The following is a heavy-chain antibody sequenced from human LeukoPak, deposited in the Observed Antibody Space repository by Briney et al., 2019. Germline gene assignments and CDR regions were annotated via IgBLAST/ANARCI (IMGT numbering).Heavy chain of an antibody. CDR3: ARDPGFSVAR. CDR2: IGGWSSPT. Sequence: GVPLRLSCAPSVFSFSRYGMLCVRQSPGKGLEWVSYIGGWSSPTDYADFVKGRFTISRDNARNSLYLQMNNLTVEDTAVYYCARDPGFSVARWGQGSVVFVSS. V-gene: IGHV3-48*04. D-gene: IGHD3-3*01. CDR1: VFSFSRYG. J-gene: IGHJ4*02.